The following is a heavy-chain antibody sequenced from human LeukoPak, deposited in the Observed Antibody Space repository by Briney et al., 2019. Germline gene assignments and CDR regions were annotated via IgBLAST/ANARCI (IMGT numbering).Heavy chain of an antibody. CDR2: IYYSGNT. Sequence: PSETLSLTCTVSGGSISSGGYYWSWIRQHPGKGLEWIGYIYYSGNTYYNPSLKSRVTISVDTSKNQFSLKLSSVTAADTAVYYCARDWMSNWFDPWGQGTLVTVSS. CDR3: ARDWMSNWFDP. D-gene: IGHD2-2*03. V-gene: IGHV4-31*03. CDR1: GGSISSGGYY. J-gene: IGHJ5*02.